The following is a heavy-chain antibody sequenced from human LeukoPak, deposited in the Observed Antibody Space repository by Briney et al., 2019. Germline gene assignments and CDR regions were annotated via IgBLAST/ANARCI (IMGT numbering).Heavy chain of an antibody. CDR3: ATMAVAGTGYNWLDP. CDR2: IYYSGST. CDR1: GGSISSYY. D-gene: IGHD6-19*01. V-gene: IGHV4-59*08. J-gene: IGHJ5*02. Sequence: SETLSLTCTVSGGSISSYYWSWIRQPPGKGLEWIGYIYYSGSTNYNPSLKSRVTISVDTSKNQFSLKLNSVTAADTAVYYCATMAVAGTGYNWLDPWGQGTLVTVSS.